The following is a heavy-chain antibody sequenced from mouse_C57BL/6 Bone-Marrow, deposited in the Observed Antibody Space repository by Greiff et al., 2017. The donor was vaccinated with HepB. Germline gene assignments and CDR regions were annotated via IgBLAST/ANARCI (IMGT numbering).Heavy chain of an antibody. D-gene: IGHD1-1*01. CDR2: IYPGDGDT. CDR3: ARDLDYYGSSRNY. V-gene: IGHV1-80*01. CDR1: GYAFSSYW. J-gene: IGHJ2*01. Sequence: VQLQESGAELVKPGASVKISCKASGYAFSSYWMNWVKQRPGKGLEWIGQIYPGDGDTNYNGKFKGKATLTADKSSSTAYMQLSSLTSEDSAVYFCARDLDYYGSSRNYWGQGTTLTVSS.